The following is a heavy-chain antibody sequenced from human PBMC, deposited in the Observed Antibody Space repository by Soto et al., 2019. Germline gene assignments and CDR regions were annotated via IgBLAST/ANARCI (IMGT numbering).Heavy chain of an antibody. CDR2: MYNTGST. Sequence: PSETLSLTCTVTGASITGYYWRWIRQRPGKGLEWIGYMYNTGSTVYNPSFKSRVTISVDTSKNQFSLKLNSVTAADTAVYYCARDLWGYCGTDCYPLDVWGQGTTVT. J-gene: IGHJ6*02. V-gene: IGHV4-59*01. D-gene: IGHD2-21*02. CDR3: ARDLWGYCGTDCYPLDV. CDR1: GASITGYY.